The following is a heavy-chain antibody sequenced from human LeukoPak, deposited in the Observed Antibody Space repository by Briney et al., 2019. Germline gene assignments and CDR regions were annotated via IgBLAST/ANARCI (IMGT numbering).Heavy chain of an antibody. D-gene: IGHD2/OR15-2a*01. J-gene: IGHJ4*02. V-gene: IGHV4-39*01. CDR3: ARRTFYRPFDY. Sequence: SETLSLTCTVSGGSISDSYYYWGWIRQPPGKGLEWIANVDSSGDIYYNASLKSRVTIYMDISKSQFFLNLNSVTTADAAMYYCARRTFYRPFDYWGQGTLVTVSS. CDR1: GGSISDSYYY. CDR2: VDSSGDI.